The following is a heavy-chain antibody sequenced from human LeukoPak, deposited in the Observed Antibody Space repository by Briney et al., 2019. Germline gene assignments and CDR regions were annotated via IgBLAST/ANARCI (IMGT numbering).Heavy chain of an antibody. J-gene: IGHJ4*02. CDR3: AKGTYYYDSSGLFDY. CDR2: ISWNSGSI. Sequence: GGSLRLSCAASGFTFDDYAMHRVRQAPGKGLEWVSGISWNSGSIGYADSVKGRFTISRDNAKNSLYLQMNSLRAEDTALYYCAKGTYYYDSSGLFDYWGQGTLVTVSS. CDR1: GFTFDDYA. V-gene: IGHV3-9*01. D-gene: IGHD3-22*01.